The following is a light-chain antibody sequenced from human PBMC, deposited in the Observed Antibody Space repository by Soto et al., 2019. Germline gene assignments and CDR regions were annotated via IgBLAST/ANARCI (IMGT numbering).Light chain of an antibody. CDR1: QTFTTY. CDR3: RHSYSPPIT. Sequence: DIQITLSPSSVSVSVGDRVTITCRASQTFTTYLNWYQQKPGKAPKLLIYAASSLQRGVPSRFSGSGSGTEFTLTIDSLQPEDLATYYCRHSYSPPITFGPGTKLDIK. CDR2: AAS. J-gene: IGKJ3*01. V-gene: IGKV1-39*01.